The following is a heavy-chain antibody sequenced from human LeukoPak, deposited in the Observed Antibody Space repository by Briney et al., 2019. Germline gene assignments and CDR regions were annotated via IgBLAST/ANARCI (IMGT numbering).Heavy chain of an antibody. D-gene: IGHD6-6*01. CDR2: IYPDDSDT. CDR1: GYSFTSNW. CDR3: ARLAFEYSSSSAAFDI. Sequence: GESLKISCKGFGYSFTSNWIGWVRQMPGKGLEWMGMIYPDDSDTKYSPSFQGQVTISADKSISTAYLQWSSLKASDTAMYYCARLAFEYSSSSAAFDIWGQGTMVTVSS. V-gene: IGHV5-51*01. J-gene: IGHJ3*02.